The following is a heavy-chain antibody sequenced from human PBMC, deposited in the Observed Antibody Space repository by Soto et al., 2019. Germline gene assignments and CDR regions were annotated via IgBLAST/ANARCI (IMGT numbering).Heavy chain of an antibody. D-gene: IGHD3-3*01. Sequence: QLHLVQSGAVVKKPGASVTVSCSASGYPVTAYYMHWVRQAPGRGLEWMGGINPATGAAKYTQTCRGRVTMTRETSTNTIFMELSGLTSGDTAVFYWARGGGVGVAGSAAFDMWGQGTLVTVSS. CDR2: INPATGAA. CDR1: GYPVTAYY. CDR3: ARGGGVGVAGSAAFDM. V-gene: IGHV1-2*02. J-gene: IGHJ3*02.